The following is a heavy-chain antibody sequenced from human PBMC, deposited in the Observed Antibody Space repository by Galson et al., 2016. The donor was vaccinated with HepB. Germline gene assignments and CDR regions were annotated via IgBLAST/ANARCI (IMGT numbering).Heavy chain of an antibody. CDR2: ISGSGGST. CDR1: GFTFSSYG. D-gene: IGHD3-9*01. CDR3: ARYYDILTGYSNYGMDV. J-gene: IGHJ6*02. Sequence: SLRLSCAAPGFTFSSYGMHWVWVRQALGKGLEWVSSISGSGGSTNYADSVKGRFTISRDNSKNTLYLQMNSLRAEDTAVYYCARYYDILTGYSNYGMDVWGQGTTVTVSS. V-gene: IGHV3-23*01.